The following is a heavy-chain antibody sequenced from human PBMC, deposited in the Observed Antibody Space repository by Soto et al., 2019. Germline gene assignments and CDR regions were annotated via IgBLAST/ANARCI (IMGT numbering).Heavy chain of an antibody. V-gene: IGHV4-4*07. CDR2: VYSSGNV. Sequence: SETLSLTCTVSGGSTSHYSCNWIRQPAGKGLEWIGRVYSSGNVNYSPSLKSRVTMSVDTSKNQFSLKLTSVTAADTAVYYCTRGGSDPWSGPFDYWGQGALVTVSS. J-gene: IGHJ4*02. CDR1: GGSTSHYS. CDR3: TRGGSDPWSGPFDY. D-gene: IGHD3-3*01.